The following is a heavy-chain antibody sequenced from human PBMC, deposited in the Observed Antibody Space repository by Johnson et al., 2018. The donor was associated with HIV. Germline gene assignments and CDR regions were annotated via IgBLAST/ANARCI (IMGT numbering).Heavy chain of an antibody. V-gene: IGHV3-23*04. Sequence: MQLVESGGGVVQPGGSLRLSCAASGFTFTYYAMSWVRQAPGKGLEWVSGISGSGGSTYYADSVKGRFTISRDNYKNTLFLQMNSLRAEDTAVYYCAKHSSSWYDDAFDIWGQGTMVTVSS. D-gene: IGHD6-13*01. J-gene: IGHJ3*02. CDR3: AKHSSSWYDDAFDI. CDR1: GFTFTYYA. CDR2: ISGSGGST.